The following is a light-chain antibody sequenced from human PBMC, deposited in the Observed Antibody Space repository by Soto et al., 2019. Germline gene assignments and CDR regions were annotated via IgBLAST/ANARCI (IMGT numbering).Light chain of an antibody. J-gene: IGLJ1*01. Sequence: QSVLTQPPSVSGAPGQRVTISCTGSSSNIGAGYDVHWYQQLPGTAPKLLIYGNSNRPSGVPDRFSGSKSGTSASLAITGLQDEDEADYYCQSYDSSLSVFDVFGTGTKLTVL. CDR2: GNS. V-gene: IGLV1-40*01. CDR1: SSNIGAGYD. CDR3: QSYDSSLSVFDV.